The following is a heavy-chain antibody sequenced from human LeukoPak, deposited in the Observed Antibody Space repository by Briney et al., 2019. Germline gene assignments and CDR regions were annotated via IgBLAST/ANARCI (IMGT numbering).Heavy chain of an antibody. CDR2: ISNGGANK. J-gene: IGHJ4*02. CDR1: QFTFSSYA. Sequence: GGSLRLSCAASQFTFSSYAMHWVRQAPGKGLEWVAVISNGGANKYYADSVKGRFTISRDNSKNAVYLQMNSLRGADTAVYYCARDPVSTGQRINSDFWGQGTLVTVSS. D-gene: IGHD1-1*01. V-gene: IGHV3-30-3*01. CDR3: ARDPVSTGQRINSDF.